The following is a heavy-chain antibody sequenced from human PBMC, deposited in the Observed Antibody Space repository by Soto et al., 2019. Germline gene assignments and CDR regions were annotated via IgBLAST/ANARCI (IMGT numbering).Heavy chain of an antibody. Sequence: EVQVVESGGGLVQPGGSLRLSCAASGFTVSNNYMTWVRQAPGKGLEWVSLIYSRGGTDYADSVKGRFTISRDNSKNMFYLQMNSLRVEYTAVYYCARGGSGSQTVSYWGQGARVTVSS. CDR1: GFTVSNNY. CDR2: IYSRGGT. V-gene: IGHV3-66*01. J-gene: IGHJ4*02. D-gene: IGHD1-26*01. CDR3: ARGGSGSQTVSY.